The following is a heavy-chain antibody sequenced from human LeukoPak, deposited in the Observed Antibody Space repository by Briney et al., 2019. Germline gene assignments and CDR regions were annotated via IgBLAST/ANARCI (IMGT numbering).Heavy chain of an antibody. J-gene: IGHJ6*02. V-gene: IGHV4-59*08. CDR1: GSSITSYY. Sequence: SETLSLTCTVSGSSITSYYWSWVRQPPGKGLEWIGYIFYSGTTNYNPSLKSRVTISVDRSQSQISLQLRAVTAADTAVYYCARAYSGYDLYLYLHGMGVWGQGTTVTVSS. CDR3: ARAYSGYDLYLYLHGMGV. CDR2: IFYSGTT. D-gene: IGHD5-12*01.